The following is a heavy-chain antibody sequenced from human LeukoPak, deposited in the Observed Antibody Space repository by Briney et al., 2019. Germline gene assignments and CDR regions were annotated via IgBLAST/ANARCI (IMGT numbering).Heavy chain of an antibody. Sequence: SETLSLTCAVNGGSFSGYYWSWIRQPPGKGLEWIGEINHSGSTNYNPSLKSRVTISVDTSKNQFSLKLSSVTAADTAVYYCARVCFPLAATQNNWFDPWGQGTLVTVSS. CDR3: ARVCFPLAATQNNWFDP. CDR2: INHSGST. V-gene: IGHV4-34*01. D-gene: IGHD2-15*01. J-gene: IGHJ5*02. CDR1: GGSFSGYY.